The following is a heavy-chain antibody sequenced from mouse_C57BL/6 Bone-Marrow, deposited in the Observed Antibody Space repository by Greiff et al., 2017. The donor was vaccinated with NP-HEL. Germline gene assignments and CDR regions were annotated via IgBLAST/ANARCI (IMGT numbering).Heavy chain of an antibody. J-gene: IGHJ3*01. CDR2: IFPGRGST. D-gene: IGHD2-4*01. CDR1: GYTFTDYY. V-gene: IGHV1-75*01. CDR3: ARRIYYDYDWFAY. Sequence: QVQLQQSGPELVKPGASVKISCKASGYTFTDYYINWVKQRPGQGLEWIGWIFPGRGSTSYNEKFKGKAPLTVDKSSSTAYMLLSSLTSEDSAVYFCARRIYYDYDWFAYWGQGTLVTVSA.